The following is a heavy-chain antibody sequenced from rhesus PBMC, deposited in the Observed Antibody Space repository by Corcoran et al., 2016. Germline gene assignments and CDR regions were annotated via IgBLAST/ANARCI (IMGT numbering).Heavy chain of an antibody. D-gene: IGHD2-27*01. V-gene: IGHV4-169*01. J-gene: IGHJ3*01. Sequence: QLQLQESGPGLVKPSETLSVTCAVSGGSISSSYWSWIRQAPGKGLEWVGYIYGSGSGTHYNPSLKRLVTLSVDTSNNQFSLRLGSVSAADTCVYYCVVSGVGCAFDFWGQGLRVTVSS. CDR1: GGSISSSY. CDR2: IYGSGSGT. CDR3: VVSGVGCAFDF.